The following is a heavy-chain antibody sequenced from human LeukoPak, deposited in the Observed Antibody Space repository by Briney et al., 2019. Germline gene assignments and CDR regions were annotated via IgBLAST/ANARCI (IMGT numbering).Heavy chain of an antibody. V-gene: IGHV3-11*01. J-gene: IGHJ5*02. Sequence: GGSLRLSCAASGFTFSDYYMSWIRQAPGKGLEWVSYISSSGSTIYYADSVKGRFTISRDNAKNSLYLQMNSLRAEDTAMYYCARDLALNWFDPWGQGTLVTVSS. CDR3: ARDLALNWFDP. CDR1: GFTFSDYY. CDR2: ISSSGSTI.